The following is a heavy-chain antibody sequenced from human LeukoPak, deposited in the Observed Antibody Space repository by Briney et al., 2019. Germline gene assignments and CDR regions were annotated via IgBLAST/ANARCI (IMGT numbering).Heavy chain of an antibody. J-gene: IGHJ4*02. V-gene: IGHV1-18*01. CDR2: ISAYDGNT. D-gene: IGHD3-22*01. CDR3: ATDTFRVVALGQ. Sequence: GASVKVSCKASGYTFTNYGISWVRQAPGQGLEWMGWISAYDGNTNYAQKFQGRVTMTEDTSTDTAYMELSSLRSEDTAVYYCATDTFRVVALGQWGQGTLVTVSS. CDR1: GYTFTNYG.